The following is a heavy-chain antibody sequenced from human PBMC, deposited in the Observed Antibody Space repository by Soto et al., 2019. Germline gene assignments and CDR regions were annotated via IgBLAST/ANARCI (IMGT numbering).Heavy chain of an antibody. CDR3: AREEIITFGGVIVPCYFDF. D-gene: IGHD3-16*02. CDR2: IRSSSGYI. CDR1: GVTFSSYS. J-gene: IGHJ4*02. V-gene: IGHV3-21*04. Sequence: GGSLRLSCAASGVTFSSYSMNWVRQAPGKGLEWVSSIRSSSGYIYYADSVTGRFTISRDNAKNSLYLQMNSLRAEDTAVYYCAREEIITFGGVIVPCYFDFWGQGTLVTVSS.